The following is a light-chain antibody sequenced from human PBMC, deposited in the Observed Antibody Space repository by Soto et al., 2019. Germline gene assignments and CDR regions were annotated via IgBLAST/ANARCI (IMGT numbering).Light chain of an antibody. V-gene: IGKV1-39*01. J-gene: IGKJ3*01. Sequence: DIPITQSPSSLSASVGDRVTITCRACQSISSYLNWYQQKPGKAPKLLIYAASSLQSGVPSRFSGSGSGTDFTLTISSLQPEDFATYYCQQSYSTPFTFGPGTKVDIK. CDR3: QQSYSTPFT. CDR2: AAS. CDR1: QSISSY.